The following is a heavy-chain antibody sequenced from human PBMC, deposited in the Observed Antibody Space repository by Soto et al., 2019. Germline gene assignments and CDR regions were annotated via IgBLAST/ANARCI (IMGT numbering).Heavy chain of an antibody. V-gene: IGHV3-74*01. Sequence: GGSLRLSCAASGLTFSQYWMHWVRQAPGQGLVWVSRISDDGAITDYADSVKGRFTVSRDNARNTHSLQMNSLRSEDTAVYFCATAVDYDFWSGTTHYGMDVWGQGTTVTVSS. CDR2: ISDDGAIT. CDR1: GLTFSQYW. CDR3: ATAVDYDFWSGTTHYGMDV. J-gene: IGHJ6*02. D-gene: IGHD3-3*01.